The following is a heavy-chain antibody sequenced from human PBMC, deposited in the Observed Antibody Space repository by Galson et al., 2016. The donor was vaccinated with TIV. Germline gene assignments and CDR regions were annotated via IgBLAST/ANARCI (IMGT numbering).Heavy chain of an antibody. Sequence: SLRLSCAASGFSVSDNYINWVRQAPGKGLERVAITSSDGTTHYADSVKGRFTMSRDNSMNTLYLQMNSLGTEDTAVYFCARERRFCGNECYLHYFYGMDVWGHGTTVTVSS. D-gene: IGHD2-21*01. CDR1: GFSVSDNY. CDR2: TSSDGTT. CDR3: ARERRFCGNECYLHYFYGMDV. V-gene: IGHV3-66*02. J-gene: IGHJ6*02.